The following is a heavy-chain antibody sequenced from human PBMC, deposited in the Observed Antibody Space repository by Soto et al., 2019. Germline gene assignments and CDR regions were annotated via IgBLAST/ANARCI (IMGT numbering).Heavy chain of an antibody. CDR2: IRDSGNST. CDR3: ARDRYGDPLWGQDDFDY. J-gene: IGHJ4*02. Sequence: PGGSLRLSCAASGFTFSSYAMSWVRQAPGKGLEWVSTIRDSGNSTYSADSVKGRFTISRDNSKNMLYLQMHSLRAEDTAVYYCARDRYGDPLWGQDDFDYWGQGTLVTVSS. CDR1: GFTFSSYA. D-gene: IGHD4-17*01. V-gene: IGHV3-23*01.